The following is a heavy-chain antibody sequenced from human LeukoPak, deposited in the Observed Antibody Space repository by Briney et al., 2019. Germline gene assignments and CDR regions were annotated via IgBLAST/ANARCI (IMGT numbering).Heavy chain of an antibody. CDR1: GFTFDSYA. Sequence: GRSLRLSCAASGFTFDSYAMSWVRQAPRKWLEWVSAISGGGSGAFYADSVKGRFTISGDNSKNTLYLQMNSLRAEDTAVYYCAKDQVIAAAANSDYWGQGTLVTVSS. CDR3: AKDQVIAAAANSDY. D-gene: IGHD6-13*01. V-gene: IGHV3-23*01. J-gene: IGHJ4*02. CDR2: ISGGGSGA.